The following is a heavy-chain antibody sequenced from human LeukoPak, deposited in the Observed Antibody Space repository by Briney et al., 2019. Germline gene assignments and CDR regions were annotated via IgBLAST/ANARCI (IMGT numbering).Heavy chain of an antibody. J-gene: IGHJ6*02. CDR1: GYTFTSYY. Sequence: ASVKVSCKASGYTFTSYYMHWVRQAPGQGLEWMGWINPNSGGTNYAQKFQGRVTMTRDTSISTAYMELSRLRSDDTAVYYCARVTGTANYYGMDVWGQGTTVTVSS. CDR2: INPNSGGT. V-gene: IGHV1-2*02. D-gene: IGHD2-21*02. CDR3: ARVTGTANYYGMDV.